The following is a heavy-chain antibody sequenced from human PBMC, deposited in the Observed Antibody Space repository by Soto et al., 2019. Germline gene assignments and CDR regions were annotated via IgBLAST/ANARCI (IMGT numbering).Heavy chain of an antibody. J-gene: IGHJ5*02. CDR2: INPSGGST. CDR3: ARGGRRDGYNFNWFDP. V-gene: IGHV1-46*01. D-gene: IGHD5-12*01. Sequence: GASVKVSCQASGYTFTSYYMHWVRQAPGQGLEWMGIINPSGGSTSYAQKFQGRVTMTRDTSTSTVYMELSSLRSEDTAVYYCARGGRRDGYNFNWFDPWGQGTLVTVSS. CDR1: GYTFTSYY.